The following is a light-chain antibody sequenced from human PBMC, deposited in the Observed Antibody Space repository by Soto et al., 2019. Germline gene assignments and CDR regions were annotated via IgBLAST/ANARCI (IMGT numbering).Light chain of an antibody. J-gene: IGKJ1*01. Sequence: AIQMTQSPSSLSASVGDRVTISCRASQGIGNALGWYQQKPGKAPKLLIYRASRLESGVPSRFSGSGSGTEFTLTISSLQPDDFATYYCQQHQSYSTFGQGTKVDIK. CDR2: RAS. V-gene: IGKV1-6*01. CDR3: QQHQSYST. CDR1: QGIGNA.